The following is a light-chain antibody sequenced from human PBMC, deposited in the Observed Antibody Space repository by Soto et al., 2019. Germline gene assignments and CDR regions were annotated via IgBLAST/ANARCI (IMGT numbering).Light chain of an antibody. CDR3: QQYGGPPLT. V-gene: IGKV3-20*01. Sequence: EIVLTQSPGTLSLSPGERVTLSCRASQSVISNYIAWQQQKPGQAPRLLIYEAYTRATGISDRFTGGGSGTDFTLTISRLEPEDFAMYYCQQYGGPPLTFGGGTLVDIK. CDR2: EAY. J-gene: IGKJ4*01. CDR1: QSVISNY.